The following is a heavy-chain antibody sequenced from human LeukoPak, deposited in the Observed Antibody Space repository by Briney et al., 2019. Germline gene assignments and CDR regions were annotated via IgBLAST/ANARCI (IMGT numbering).Heavy chain of an antibody. D-gene: IGHD2-15*01. CDR1: GFIFSNYA. J-gene: IGHJ4*02. Sequence: GGSLRLSCATSGFIFSNYAVNWVRQAPGKGLEWVSIISGSGGTTYYADSVKGRFTISRDNSKNTLHLQMNSLRAEDTAAYYCAKFARRYCSGGSCHPFDYWGQGTLVTVSS. V-gene: IGHV3-23*01. CDR2: ISGSGGTT. CDR3: AKFARRYCSGGSCHPFDY.